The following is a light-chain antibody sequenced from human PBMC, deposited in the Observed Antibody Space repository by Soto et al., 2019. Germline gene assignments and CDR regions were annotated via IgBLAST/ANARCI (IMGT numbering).Light chain of an antibody. V-gene: IGKV3-15*01. J-gene: IGKJ4*01. CDR2: VAS. CDR1: QSVSSN. Sequence: EIVMTQSPATLSVSPGERVTLSCRASQSVSSNLVWYQQKVGQAPRLLIYVASTRATGIPARFSGSGSGTEFTLTISSLQSEDFAVYYCQQYNKWPLTFGGGTKVEIK. CDR3: QQYNKWPLT.